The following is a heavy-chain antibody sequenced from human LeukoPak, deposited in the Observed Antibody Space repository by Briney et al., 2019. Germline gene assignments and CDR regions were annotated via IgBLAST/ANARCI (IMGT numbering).Heavy chain of an antibody. CDR3: ARLRSGSYYHLDY. D-gene: IGHD3-10*01. CDR1: GGSISSNSYY. Sequence: PSETLSLTCAVSGGSISSNSYYWGWIRQPPGKGLEWIGSIYYSGSTYYNPSLKSRVTISVDTSKNQCSLRLSSVTAADTAVYYCARLRSGSYYHLDYWGQGTLVTVSS. V-gene: IGHV4-39*07. CDR2: IYYSGST. J-gene: IGHJ4*02.